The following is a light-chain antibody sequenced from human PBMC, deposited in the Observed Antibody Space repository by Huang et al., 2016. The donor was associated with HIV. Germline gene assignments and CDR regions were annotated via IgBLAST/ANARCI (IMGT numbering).Light chain of an antibody. Sequence: EIVMTQSPATLSVSPGEGATLSCRASQSVSSNLAWYQQKPGHAPRLLIYGASTRATGIPARFSGGGSGTDFTLTISSLQSEDFALYYCQQYNNWPPTTFGQGTRLEIK. J-gene: IGKJ5*01. V-gene: IGKV3-15*01. CDR3: QQYNNWPPTT. CDR1: QSVSSN. CDR2: GAS.